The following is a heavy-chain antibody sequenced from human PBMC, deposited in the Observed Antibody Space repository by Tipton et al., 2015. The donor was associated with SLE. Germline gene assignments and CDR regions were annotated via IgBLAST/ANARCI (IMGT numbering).Heavy chain of an antibody. D-gene: IGHD3-22*01. J-gene: IGHJ4*02. CDR1: GGSFSGYY. V-gene: IGHV4-34*01. CDR2: INHSGDT. Sequence: TLSLTCVVYGGSFSGYYWNWISQPPGKGLEWIGEINHSGDTNYNPSLKSRVTISLDASKNQFSLKLNSVTAADTAVYFCARTSSDSYWGDYFDYWGQGTLVTVSS. CDR3: ARTSSDSYWGDYFDY.